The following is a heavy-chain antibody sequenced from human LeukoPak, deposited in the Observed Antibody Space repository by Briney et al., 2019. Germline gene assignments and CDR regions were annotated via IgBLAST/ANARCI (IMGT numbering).Heavy chain of an antibody. J-gene: IGHJ4*02. V-gene: IGHV3-30-3*01. D-gene: IGHD3-22*01. CDR1: GFTFSSYA. CDR2: ISYDGSNK. Sequence: GGSLRLSCAASGFTFSSYAMHWVRQAPGKGLEWVAVISYDGSNKYYADSVKGRFTISRDNAKNSLYLQMNSLRAEDTAVYYCARNSYYYDSSGYYYVIDYWGQGTLVTVSS. CDR3: ARNSYYYDSSGYYYVIDY.